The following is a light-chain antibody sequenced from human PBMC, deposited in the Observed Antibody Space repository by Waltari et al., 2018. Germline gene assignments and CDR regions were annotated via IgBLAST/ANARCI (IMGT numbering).Light chain of an antibody. Sequence: QSALTQPASVSGSPGQSITISCTGTSSYIGAYNYVSWYQQHPGKVPKLMIFDVSYRPSGISDRFSGSKSGNTASLTISGLQAEDEADYYCSSYTSSSTFVVFGGGTKLTVL. J-gene: IGLJ2*01. CDR2: DVS. V-gene: IGLV2-14*03. CDR1: SSYIGAYNY. CDR3: SSYTSSSTFVV.